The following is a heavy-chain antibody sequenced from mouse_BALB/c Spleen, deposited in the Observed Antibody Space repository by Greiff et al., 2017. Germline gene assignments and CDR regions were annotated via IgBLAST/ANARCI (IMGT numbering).Heavy chain of an antibody. Sequence: QVQLQQSGPELVRPGVSVKISCKGSGYTFTDYAMHWVKQSHAKSLEWIGVISTYYGNTNYNQKFKGKATMTVDKSSSTAYMELARLTSEDAAIYYCARAYGSSSYYCAMDYWGQGTSVTVSS. D-gene: IGHD1-1*01. V-gene: IGHV1-67*01. CDR2: ISTYYGNT. CDR1: GYTFTDYA. J-gene: IGHJ4*01. CDR3: ARAYGSSSYYCAMDY.